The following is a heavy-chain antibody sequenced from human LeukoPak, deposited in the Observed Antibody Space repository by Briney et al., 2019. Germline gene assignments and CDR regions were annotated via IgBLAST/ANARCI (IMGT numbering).Heavy chain of an antibody. CDR2: IHHSGSS. D-gene: IGHD6-6*01. Sequence: SETLSLTCAVSGYSISSAYYWGWIRQPPGRGLEWIGSIHHSGSSHYNPSLKSRVTISVDTSKNQFSLKLSSVTAADTSVYYCARAGGRVGSSLDFDYWGQGTPVTVSS. CDR1: GYSISSAYY. V-gene: IGHV4-38-2*01. CDR3: ARAGGRVGSSLDFDY. J-gene: IGHJ4*02.